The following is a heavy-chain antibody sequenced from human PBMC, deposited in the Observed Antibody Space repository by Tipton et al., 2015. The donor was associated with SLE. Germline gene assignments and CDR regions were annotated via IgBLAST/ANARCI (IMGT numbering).Heavy chain of an antibody. J-gene: IGHJ3*02. CDR3: ASGGLGITVGAFDI. V-gene: IGHV3-66*02. CDR1: GFTVSSNY. CDR2: IYSGGST. Sequence: SLRLSCAASGFTVSSNYMSWVRQAPGKGLEWVSVIYSGGSTYYADSVKGRFTISRDNSKNTLYPQMNSLRAEDTAVYYCASGGLGITVGAFDIWGQGTMVTVSS. D-gene: IGHD7-27*01.